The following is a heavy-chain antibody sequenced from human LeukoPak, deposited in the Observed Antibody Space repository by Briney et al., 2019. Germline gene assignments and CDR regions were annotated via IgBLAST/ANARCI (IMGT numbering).Heavy chain of an antibody. V-gene: IGHV3-23*01. J-gene: IGHJ4*02. CDR1: GFTFSNYA. CDR3: ARFKKAGEQWPVGFYFDY. Sequence: PGGSLRLSCAASGFTFSNYAMSWVRQAPGKGLEWVSAISGSGGSTYYADSVKGRFTISRDNSKNTLSLQMNSLRAEDTAAYYCARFKKAGEQWPVGFYFDYWAQGTLVTVSS. D-gene: IGHD6-19*01. CDR2: ISGSGGST.